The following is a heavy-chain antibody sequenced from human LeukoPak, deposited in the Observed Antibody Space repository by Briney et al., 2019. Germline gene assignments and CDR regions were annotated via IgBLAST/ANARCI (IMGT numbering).Heavy chain of an antibody. V-gene: IGHV3-7*01. CDR1: GFTLSGYW. CDR2: IKQDGSEK. D-gene: IGHD3-16*01. CDR3: ARDGGTDWYDP. Sequence: GGSPRLSCAASGFTLSGYWMTWVRQAPGKGLEWVANIKQDGSEKTYVDSVKGRFTISRDNAKKSIYLQMNSLGVEDTAIYYCARDGGTDWYDPWGQGTLVSVSS. J-gene: IGHJ5*02.